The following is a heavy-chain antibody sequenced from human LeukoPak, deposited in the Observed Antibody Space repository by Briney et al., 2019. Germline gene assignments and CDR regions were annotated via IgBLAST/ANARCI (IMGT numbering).Heavy chain of an antibody. V-gene: IGHV1-69*13. CDR1: GGTFSSYA. J-gene: IGHJ6*02. Sequence: SVKVSCKASGGTFSSYAISWVRQAPGQGLEWMGGIIPIFGTANYAQKFQGRVTITADESTSTAYMELSSLRSEDTAVYYCARRMYSSSSLFWYYYYGMDVWGQGTTVTVSS. D-gene: IGHD6-6*01. CDR2: IIPIFGTA. CDR3: ARRMYSSSSLFWYYYYGMDV.